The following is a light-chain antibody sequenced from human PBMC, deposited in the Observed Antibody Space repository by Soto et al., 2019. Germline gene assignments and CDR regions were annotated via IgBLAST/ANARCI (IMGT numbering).Light chain of an antibody. CDR1: QSISSW. CDR3: QQYNSYH. J-gene: IGKJ2*01. V-gene: IGKV1-5*01. CDR2: DAS. Sequence: DFQMTQSPSTLSASVGDRVTITCRASQSISSWLVWYQQKPGKAPKLLIYDASSLESGVPSRFSGSGSGTEFTLTISSLQPDDFATYYCQQYNSYHFGQGTKLEIK.